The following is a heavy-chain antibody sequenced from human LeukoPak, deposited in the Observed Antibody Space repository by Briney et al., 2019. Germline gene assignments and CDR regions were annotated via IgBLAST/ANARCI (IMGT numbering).Heavy chain of an antibody. Sequence: GGSLRLSCAASGFTFSSYWMSWVRQAPGKGLEWAANIKQDASEKYYVDSVKGRFTISRDNAKNSLYLQMNSLRAEDTAVYYCASSPLGGYCSSTSCWRYWFDPWGQGTLVTVSS. CDR3: ASSPLGGYCSSTSCWRYWFDP. J-gene: IGHJ5*02. CDR2: IKQDASEK. V-gene: IGHV3-7*01. CDR1: GFTFSSYW. D-gene: IGHD2-2*01.